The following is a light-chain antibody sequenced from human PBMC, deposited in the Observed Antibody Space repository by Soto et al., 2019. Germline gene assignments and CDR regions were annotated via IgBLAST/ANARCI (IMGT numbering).Light chain of an antibody. CDR3: SSYAGGNNV. V-gene: IGLV2-8*01. Sequence: QSVLTQPPSASGSPGQLVTISCTGTSSDVGGYNYVSWYQQHPGKVPKLVVYEVNKRPSGVPDRFSGSKSGNTASLTVSGLQAEDEAHYYCSSYAGGNNVFGTGTKLTVL. J-gene: IGLJ1*01. CDR1: SSDVGGYNY. CDR2: EVN.